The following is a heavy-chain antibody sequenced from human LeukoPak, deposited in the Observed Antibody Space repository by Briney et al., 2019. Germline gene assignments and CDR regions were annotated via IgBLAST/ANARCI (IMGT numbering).Heavy chain of an antibody. V-gene: IGHV3-53*01. CDR1: GFTVSSNY. CDR2: IYSGGST. D-gene: IGHD5-18*01. Sequence: RGSLRLSCAASGFTVSSNYMSWVRQAPGKGLEWVSVIYSGGSTYYADSVKGRFTISRDNSKNTLYLQMNSLRAEDTAVYYCARMGRYSYGPDYWGQGTLVTVSS. CDR3: ARMGRYSYGPDY. J-gene: IGHJ4*02.